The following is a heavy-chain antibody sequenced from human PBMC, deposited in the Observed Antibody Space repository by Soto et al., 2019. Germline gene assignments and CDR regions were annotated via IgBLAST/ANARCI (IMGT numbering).Heavy chain of an antibody. CDR1: GDSVSSNSAA. V-gene: IGHV6-1*01. Sequence: SQTLSLTCAISGDSVSSNSAAWNWIRQSPSRGLEWLGRTYYRSKWYNDYAVSVKSRITINPDTSKNQFSLQLNSVTPEDTAVYYCAMRRYCSSTSCYARRDYYYYGMDVWGQGTTVNVSS. CDR2: TYYRSKWYN. J-gene: IGHJ6*02. D-gene: IGHD2-2*01. CDR3: AMRRYCSSTSCYARRDYYYYGMDV.